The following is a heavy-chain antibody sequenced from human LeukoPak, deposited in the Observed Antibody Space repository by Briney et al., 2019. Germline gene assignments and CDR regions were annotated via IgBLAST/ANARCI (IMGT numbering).Heavy chain of an antibody. CDR1: GFTFDDYG. CDR2: IYIDGTT. D-gene: IGHD6-13*01. Sequence: GSLRLSCAASGFTFDDYGMSWVRQAPGKGLEWISVIYIDGTTYYADSVKGRFTISRDQANNTLYLQMNTLRDEDTAVYYCARGPRYSFYWGQGTLVSVSS. J-gene: IGHJ4*02. V-gene: IGHV3-53*01. CDR3: ARGPRYSFY.